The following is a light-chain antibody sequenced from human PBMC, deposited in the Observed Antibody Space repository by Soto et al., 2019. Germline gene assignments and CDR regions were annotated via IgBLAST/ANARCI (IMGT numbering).Light chain of an antibody. CDR2: GAS. CDR3: QQYDSSRLT. Sequence: EIVLTQSPGTLSLSPGERATLSCRASQSVSSNYLAWYQQKPGQAPRLLIYGASSMATGIPDRFSGSGSGTDFTLTISRLEPEDFAVYYCQQYDSSRLTFGGGTKVEIK. CDR1: QSVSSNY. J-gene: IGKJ4*01. V-gene: IGKV3-20*01.